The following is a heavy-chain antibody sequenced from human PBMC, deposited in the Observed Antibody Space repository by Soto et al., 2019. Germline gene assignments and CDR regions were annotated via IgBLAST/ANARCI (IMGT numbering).Heavy chain of an antibody. Sequence: QVQLVQSGAEVKMPGASVKVTCKASGHSFTRPSDYMHWVRQAPGQGLEWVGIINLSDGSTSYAQRSQGRVTLTSDTSPSTVYMELSSLRSDDTAIYYCIRDRAGATADSWGQGTLVTVSS. D-gene: IGHD3-10*01. V-gene: IGHV1-46*03. CDR1: GHSFTRPSDY. CDR2: INLSDGST. J-gene: IGHJ5*01. CDR3: IRDRAGATADS.